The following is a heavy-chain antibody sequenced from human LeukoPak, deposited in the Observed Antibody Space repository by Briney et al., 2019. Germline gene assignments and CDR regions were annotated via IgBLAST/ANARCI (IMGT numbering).Heavy chain of an antibody. CDR1: GGSMSSGGYY. D-gene: IGHD1-26*01. V-gene: IGHV4-61*02. Sequence: SETLSLTCTVSGGSMSSGGYYWSWIRQPAGKGLEWIGRLYTSGSTNYNPSLKSRITMSVDTSKNQFSLKLTSVTAADTAVYYCARDFGFFSGSYWVYYFDYWGQGTLVTVSS. CDR2: LYTSGST. CDR3: ARDFGFFSGSYWVYYFDY. J-gene: IGHJ4*02.